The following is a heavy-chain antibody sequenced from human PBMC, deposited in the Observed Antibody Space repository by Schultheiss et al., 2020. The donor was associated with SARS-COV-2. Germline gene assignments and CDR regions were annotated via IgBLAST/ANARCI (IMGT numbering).Heavy chain of an antibody. CDR1: GFTFSSYA. V-gene: IGHV3-23*01. CDR3: TVTMTSLYFYDYYMDV. CDR2: ISGSGGST. J-gene: IGHJ6*03. Sequence: GGSLRLSCAASGFTFSSYAMSWVRQAPGKGLEWVSAISGSGGSTYYADSVKGRFTISRDNSKNTLYLQMNSLRAEDTAVYYCTVTMTSLYFYDYYMDVWGKGTAVTVSS. D-gene: IGHD4-11*01.